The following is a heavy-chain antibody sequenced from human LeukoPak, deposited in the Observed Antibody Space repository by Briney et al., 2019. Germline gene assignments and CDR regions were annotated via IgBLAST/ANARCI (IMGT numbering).Heavy chain of an antibody. J-gene: IGHJ3*02. CDR3: ARVVATILDAFDI. V-gene: IGHV4-34*01. CDR1: GGSFSGYY. D-gene: IGHD5-12*01. CDR2: INHSGST. Sequence: PSETLSLTCAVYGGSFSGYYWSWIRQPPGKGLEWIGEINHSGSTNYNPSLKSRVTISVDTSKNQFSLKLSSVTAADTAVYYCARVVATILDAFDIWGQGTMVTVSS.